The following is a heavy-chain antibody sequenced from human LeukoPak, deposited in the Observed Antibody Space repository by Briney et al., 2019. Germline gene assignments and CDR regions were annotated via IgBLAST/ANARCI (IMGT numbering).Heavy chain of an antibody. V-gene: IGHV1-2*02. CDR2: INPNSGGT. J-gene: IGHJ4*02. CDR1: GYTFTSYG. D-gene: IGHD3-22*01. CDR3: ARAPVIYGYTIDY. Sequence: ASVKVSCKASGYTFTSYGISWVRQAPGQGPERMGWINPNSGGTNYAQKFQGRVTMTRDTSISTAYMELSRLRSDDTAVYYCARAPVIYGYTIDYWGQGTLVTVSS.